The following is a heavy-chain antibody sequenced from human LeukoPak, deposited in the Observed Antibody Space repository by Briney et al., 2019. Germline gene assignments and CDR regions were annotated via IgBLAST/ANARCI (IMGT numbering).Heavy chain of an antibody. J-gene: IGHJ4*02. CDR3: ARAGGSSWYWDPYYFDY. CDR1: RLKISDYS. Sequence: GGSLRLSCAASRLKISDYSRIRQSPGKGLEWVSSINNGGGVIQYANSVKGRFTISRDNAKNSLYLQMNSLRAEDTAVYYCARAGGSSWYWDPYYFDYWGQGTLVTVSS. CDR2: INNGGGVI. V-gene: IGHV3-11*04. D-gene: IGHD6-13*01.